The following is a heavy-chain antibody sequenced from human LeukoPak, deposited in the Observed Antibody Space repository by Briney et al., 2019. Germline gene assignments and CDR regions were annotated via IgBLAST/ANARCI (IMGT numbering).Heavy chain of an antibody. D-gene: IGHD3-22*01. J-gene: IGHJ5*02. V-gene: IGHV4-34*01. Sequence: PSETLSLTCAVYGGSFSGYYWSWIRQPPGKGLEWIGEINHSGSSNYNPSLKSRVSISVDTSKNHFSLKLSSVTAADTAVYYCARALGSSGYGWFDPWGQGTLVTVSS. CDR1: GGSFSGYY. CDR2: INHSGSS. CDR3: ARALGSSGYGWFDP.